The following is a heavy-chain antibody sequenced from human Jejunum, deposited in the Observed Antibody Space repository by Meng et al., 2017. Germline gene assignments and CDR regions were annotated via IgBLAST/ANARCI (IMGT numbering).Heavy chain of an antibody. V-gene: IGHV4-4*02. CDR3: ARDLLDPNIAATGWFDP. D-gene: IGHD2/OR15-2a*01. J-gene: IGHJ5*02. Sequence: QVQLHESGPGLGKPSGTLSLTCVVSGGSISNNNWWSWVRQPPGKGLEWIGEISHTGRINYNPSLKSRVTMSLDKSKNQFSLDLTSVTGADTAVYYCARDLLDPNIAATGWFDPWGQGTLVTVSS. CDR1: GGSISNNNW. CDR2: ISHTGRI.